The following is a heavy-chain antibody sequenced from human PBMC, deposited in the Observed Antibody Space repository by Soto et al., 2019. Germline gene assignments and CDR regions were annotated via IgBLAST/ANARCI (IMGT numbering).Heavy chain of an antibody. J-gene: IGHJ6*02. V-gene: IGHV3-21*01. Sequence: VGSLRLSCEASGFSFSTYSMHWVRQAPGKGLEWVSSIGRRSDIYYADSVKGRFTISRDNAKNSVSLQMNSLRDEDTAVYYCAREETAWPLAYGLDVWGQGTTVT. D-gene: IGHD2-21*02. CDR1: GFSFSTYS. CDR2: IGRRSDI. CDR3: AREETAWPLAYGLDV.